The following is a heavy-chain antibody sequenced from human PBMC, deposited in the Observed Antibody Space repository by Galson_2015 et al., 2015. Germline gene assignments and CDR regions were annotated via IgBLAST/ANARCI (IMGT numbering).Heavy chain of an antibody. J-gene: IGHJ6*03. CDR3: ARDSVYYGSATYGFNFYMDV. D-gene: IGHD3-10*01. Sequence: SVKVSCKASGYTFTTFGISWVRQAPGQGLEWMGWITTDHGDTKYAHKFQDRVTMTTDTSTSTAYMELRSLRSDDTAVYYCARDSVYYGSATYGFNFYMDVWGTGTTVTVSS. CDR2: ITTDHGDT. V-gene: IGHV1-18*01. CDR1: GYTFTTFG.